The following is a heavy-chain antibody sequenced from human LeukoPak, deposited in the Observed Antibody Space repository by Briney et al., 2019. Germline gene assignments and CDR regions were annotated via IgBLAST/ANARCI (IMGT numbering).Heavy chain of an antibody. CDR3: AIDSGCESWRPCWGGTDV. Sequence: PGGSLRLSCAASGFTFSSSWMHWVRQAPGKGLVWVSRITRDGSSTTYADSVKGRFTTSRDNAKNTLYLQMDSLRDDDTAVYYCAIDSGCESWRPCWGGTDVWGNGTTGIVSS. CDR2: ITRDGSST. J-gene: IGHJ6*01. CDR1: GFTFSSSW. V-gene: IGHV3-74*01. D-gene: IGHD3-16*01.